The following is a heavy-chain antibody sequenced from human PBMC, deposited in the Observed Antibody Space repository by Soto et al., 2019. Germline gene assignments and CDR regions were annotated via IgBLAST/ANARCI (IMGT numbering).Heavy chain of an antibody. J-gene: IGHJ4*02. Sequence: GGSLRLSCAASGFTFSNAWMNWVRQAPGKGLEWVGRIKSKTDGGTTDYAAPVKGRFTISRDDSKNTLYLQMNSLKTEDTAVYYCTTGVPGSGSYHHYWGQGTLVTVSS. CDR3: TTGVPGSGSYHHY. D-gene: IGHD3-10*01. CDR1: GFTFSNAW. CDR2: IKSKTDGGTT. V-gene: IGHV3-15*07.